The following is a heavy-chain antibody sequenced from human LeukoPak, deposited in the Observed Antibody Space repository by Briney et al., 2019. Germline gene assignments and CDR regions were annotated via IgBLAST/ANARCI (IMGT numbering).Heavy chain of an antibody. CDR1: GYTFTSYG. V-gene: IGHV1-18*01. Sequence: ASVKVSCKASGYTFTSYGISWVRQAPGQGLEWMGWISAYNGNTNYAQKLQGRVTTTTDTSTSTAYMELRSLRSDDTAVYYCAREDYGDYWFDPWGQGTLVTVSS. CDR2: ISAYNGNT. J-gene: IGHJ5*02. D-gene: IGHD4-17*01. CDR3: AREDYGDYWFDP.